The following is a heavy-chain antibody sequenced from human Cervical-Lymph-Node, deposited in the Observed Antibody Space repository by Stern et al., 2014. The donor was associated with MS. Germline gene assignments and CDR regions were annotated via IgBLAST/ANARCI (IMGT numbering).Heavy chain of an antibody. J-gene: IGHJ4*02. Sequence: MQLVQYGGGLVQPGGSLRLSCAASGFSFSTYWMSWVRQAPGKGLEWVANIKQDGSEKDYVDSVKGRFTISRDNAKNSLYLQMNNLRAEDTAVYYCATILTGGRWFDYWGQGTLVTVSS. V-gene: IGHV3-7*01. CDR2: IKQDGSEK. D-gene: IGHD4-23*01. CDR1: GFSFSTYW. CDR3: ATILTGGRWFDY.